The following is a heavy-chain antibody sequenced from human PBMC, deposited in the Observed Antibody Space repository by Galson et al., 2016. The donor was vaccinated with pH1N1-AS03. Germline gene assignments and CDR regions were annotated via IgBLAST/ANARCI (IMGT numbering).Heavy chain of an antibody. Sequence: SCKASGGTLNNYAINWVRQAPGQGLEWMGIIDPSGGPTTYAPKFQGRITITTDTSTSTVYMELVSLRSEDTAVYYCARRYYFDYWGQGTLVTVSS. CDR1: GGTLNNYA. J-gene: IGHJ4*02. D-gene: IGHD3-16*02. CDR3: ARRYYFDY. CDR2: IDPSGGPT. V-gene: IGHV1-46*02.